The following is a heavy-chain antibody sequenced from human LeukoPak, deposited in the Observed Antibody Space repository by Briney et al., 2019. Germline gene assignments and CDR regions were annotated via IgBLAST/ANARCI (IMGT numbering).Heavy chain of an antibody. Sequence: GGSLRPSCAASGFTFSSYGMHWVRQAPGKGLEWVAFIRYDGSNKYYADSVKGRFTISRDNSKNTLYLQMNSLRAEDTAVYYCAKDRCSNGIGCYYYYMDVWGKGTTVTISS. CDR1: GFTFSSYG. CDR3: AKDRCSNGIGCYYYYMDV. CDR2: IRYDGSNK. J-gene: IGHJ6*03. D-gene: IGHD2-8*01. V-gene: IGHV3-30*02.